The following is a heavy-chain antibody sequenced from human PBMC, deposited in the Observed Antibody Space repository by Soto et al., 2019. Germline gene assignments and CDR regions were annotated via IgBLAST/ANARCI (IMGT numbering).Heavy chain of an antibody. J-gene: IGHJ4*02. V-gene: IGHV3-53*01. Sequence: PGGSLRLSCAASGFTVSSNYMSWVRQAPGKGLEWVSVIYSGGSTYYADSVKGRFTISRDNSKNTLYLQMNSLRAEDTAVYYCAREGPGGYSYGYPGYWGQGTLVTVSS. CDR1: GFTVSSNY. CDR2: IYSGGST. D-gene: IGHD5-18*01. CDR3: AREGPGGYSYGYPGY.